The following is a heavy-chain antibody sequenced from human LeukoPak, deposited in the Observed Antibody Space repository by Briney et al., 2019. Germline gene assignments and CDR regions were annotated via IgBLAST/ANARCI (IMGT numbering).Heavy chain of an antibody. V-gene: IGHV4-59*08. CDR1: SGSISSYY. J-gene: IGHJ4*02. CDR2: IYYSGSH. CDR3: ARQGDFPIADFDY. D-gene: IGHD3-3*01. Sequence: SETRSLTCTVSSGSISSYYWSWIRHPPEKGREWIGYIYYSGSHNYNPSLKTRVPIPGDTSKNQFSLKLRSVAAADTAVYYCARQGDFPIADFDYWGQGTLVPVCS.